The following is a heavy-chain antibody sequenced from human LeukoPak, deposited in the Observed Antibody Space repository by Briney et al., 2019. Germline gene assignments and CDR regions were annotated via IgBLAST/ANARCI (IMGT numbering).Heavy chain of an antibody. CDR2: IRYDASNK. CDR1: GFTFSSFG. D-gene: IGHD3-10*01. CDR3: AKDMVRGVISYNWFDP. J-gene: IGHJ5*02. V-gene: IGHV3-30*02. Sequence: GGSLRLSCAASGFTFSSFGMHWVRQAPGKGLEWVTFIRYDASNKNYADSVKGRFTISRDNAKNSLYLQMNSLRAEDTALYYCAKDMVRGVISYNWFDPWGQGTLVTVSS.